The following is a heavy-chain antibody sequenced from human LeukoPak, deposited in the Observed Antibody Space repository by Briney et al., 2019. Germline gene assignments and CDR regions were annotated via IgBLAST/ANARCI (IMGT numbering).Heavy chain of an antibody. V-gene: IGHV4-39*01. J-gene: IGHJ4*02. D-gene: IGHD2-2*01. CDR2: MFYSGST. CDR1: GGSVSSNYYY. Sequence: PSETLSLTCTVSGGSVSSNYYYWGWIRQPPGRGLEWLGGMFYSGSTYYNPSLKSRVTISVDTSKNQFSLELTSVTAADTAVYYCARHASCSSTSCYVDYWGQGTLVTVSS. CDR3: ARHASCSSTSCYVDY.